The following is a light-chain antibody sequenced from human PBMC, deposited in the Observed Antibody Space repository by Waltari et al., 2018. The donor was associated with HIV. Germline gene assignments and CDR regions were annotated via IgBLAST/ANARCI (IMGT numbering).Light chain of an antibody. CDR2: RNN. Sequence: QAGLTQPPSVSKDLRQTATLTCTGNSHNVGNQGATWLQHHQGHPPKLLSYRNNNRPSGISERFSASRSRNTASLTITGLQPEYEADYYCSAWDSSLGAWVFGGGTKLTVL. V-gene: IGLV10-54*04. CDR1: SHNVGNQG. CDR3: SAWDSSLGAWV. J-gene: IGLJ3*02.